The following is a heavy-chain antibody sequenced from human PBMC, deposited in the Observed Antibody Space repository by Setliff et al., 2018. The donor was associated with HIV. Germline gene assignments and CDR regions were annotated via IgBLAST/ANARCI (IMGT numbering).Heavy chain of an antibody. J-gene: IGHJ3*01. Sequence: PSETLSLTCTVSGYSMSGGYNWGWIRQSPEKGLEWIASVHNSGSTYYNSSLKSRITISLDTSKNRLSLRLRSVTAADTAVYYCARRIPLRQWMVPGDSFDVWGRGTKVTVSS. CDR1: GYSMSGGYN. CDR3: ARRIPLRQWMVPGDSFDV. CDR2: VHNSGST. D-gene: IGHD3-10*01. V-gene: IGHV4-38-2*02.